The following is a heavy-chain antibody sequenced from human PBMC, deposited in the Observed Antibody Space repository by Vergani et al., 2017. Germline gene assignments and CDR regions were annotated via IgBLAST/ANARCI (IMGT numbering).Heavy chain of an antibody. CDR3: TRDPYCSSTSCPGSADALDI. CDR1: GYTFTNYG. D-gene: IGHD2-2*01. V-gene: IGHV1-18*01. J-gene: IGHJ3*02. Sequence: QVQLVQSGAEVKKPGASVKVSCKASGYTFTNYGITWVRQAPGQGLEWMGWISTYNDNINYAQKFQDRVTMTTDTSTTTAYMEMRSLRYDDTAIYFCTRDPYCSSTSCPGSADALDIWGQGTMVTVSS. CDR2: ISTYNDNI.